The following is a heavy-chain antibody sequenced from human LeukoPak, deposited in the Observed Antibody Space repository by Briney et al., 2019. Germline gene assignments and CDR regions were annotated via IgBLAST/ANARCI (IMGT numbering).Heavy chain of an antibody. Sequence: ASVKVSCKASGYTFTGYYMHWVRQAPGQGLEWMGWINPNSGGTNYAQKFQGRVTMTRDTSISTAYMELSRLRSDDTAVYYCARGPGGTGYQIGVDWYFDLWGRGTLVTVSS. CDR2: INPNSGGT. D-gene: IGHD1-14*01. J-gene: IGHJ2*01. CDR3: ARGPGGTGYQIGVDWYFDL. CDR1: GYTFTGYY. V-gene: IGHV1-2*02.